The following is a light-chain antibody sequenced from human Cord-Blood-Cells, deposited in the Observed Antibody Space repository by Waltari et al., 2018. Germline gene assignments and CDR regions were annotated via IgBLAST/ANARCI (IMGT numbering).Light chain of an antibody. V-gene: IGKV3-20*01. J-gene: IGKJ5*01. CDR1: QSVSSSY. CDR3: QQYGSSPPRIT. CDR2: GAS. Sequence: ELVLTQSPGTLSLSPGERATLSCRASQSVSSSYLAWYQQNPGQAPRLLIYGASSRATGIPDRFSGSGSGTDFTLTISRLEPEDFAVYYCQQYGSSPPRITFGQGTRLEIK.